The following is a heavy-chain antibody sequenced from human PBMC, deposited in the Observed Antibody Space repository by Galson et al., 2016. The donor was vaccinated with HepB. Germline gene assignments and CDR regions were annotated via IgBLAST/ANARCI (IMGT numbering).Heavy chain of an antibody. CDR1: GYTFSNYG. CDR3: ARVRDGYNHYYYYGMDV. Sequence: SVKVSCKAAGYTFSNYGISWVRQAPGQGLEWMGGIIPIFGTSNYAQKFQGRVTITADESTSTAYMELSSLRSEDTAVYYCARVRDGYNHYYYYGMDVWGQATTVTVSS. V-gene: IGHV1-69*13. CDR2: IIPIFGTS. D-gene: IGHD5-24*01. J-gene: IGHJ6*02.